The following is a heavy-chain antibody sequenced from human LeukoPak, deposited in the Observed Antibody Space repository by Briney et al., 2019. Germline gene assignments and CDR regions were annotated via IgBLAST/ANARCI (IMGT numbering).Heavy chain of an antibody. CDR1: GYTFTSYY. V-gene: IGHV1-46*01. CDR3: AREIGGSQPGAFDI. CDR2: INPSGGST. J-gene: IGHJ3*02. Sequence: ASVKVSCKASGYTFTSYYMHWVRQAPGQGLEWMGIINPSGGSTSYAQKFQGRVTMTRDTSISTAYMELSRLRSDDTAVYYCAREIGGSQPGAFDIWGQGTMVTVSS. D-gene: IGHD1-26*01.